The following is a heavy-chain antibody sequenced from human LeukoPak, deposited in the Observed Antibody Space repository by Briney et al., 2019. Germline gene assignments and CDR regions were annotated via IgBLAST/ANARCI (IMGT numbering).Heavy chain of an antibody. J-gene: IGHJ3*02. V-gene: IGHV3-23*01. Sequence: PGGSLRLSCAASGFTFSSYAMSWVRQAPGKGLEWVSAISGSGGSTYYADSVKGRFTISRDNAKNSLYLQMNSLRAEDTAVYYCARHPQRWLQPGAAFDIWGQGTMVTVSS. CDR2: ISGSGGST. CDR1: GFTFSSYA. CDR3: ARHPQRWLQPGAAFDI. D-gene: IGHD5-24*01.